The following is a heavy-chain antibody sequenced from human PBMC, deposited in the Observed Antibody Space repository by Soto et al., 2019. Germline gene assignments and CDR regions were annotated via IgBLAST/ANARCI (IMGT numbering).Heavy chain of an antibody. CDR3: SRVDPGETSPFDH. D-gene: IGHD3-10*01. CDR2: IIPIFGTA. CDR1: GGPFSSYA. Sequence: SVKVSCKASGGPFSSYAISWVRQAPGQGLEWMGGIIPIFGTANYAQKFQGRVTITADTSTSTVYMEVSSLRSEDTAVYYCSRVDPGETSPFDHWGQGTLVTVSS. V-gene: IGHV1-69*06. J-gene: IGHJ4*02.